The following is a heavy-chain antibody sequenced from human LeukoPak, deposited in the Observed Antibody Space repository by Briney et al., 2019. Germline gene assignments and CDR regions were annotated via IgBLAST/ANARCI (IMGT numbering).Heavy chain of an antibody. J-gene: IGHJ5*02. CDR3: IRAPRWEGGNNWFDP. Sequence: PGGSLRLSCAASGFTFSNFWMHWVRQAPEKGLVWVSRISPDGRKTDYADSVKGRFIISRENAESTLYLQMNILRAEDTAVYYCIRAPRWEGGNNWFDPWGQGTLVTVSS. CDR1: GFTFSNFW. D-gene: IGHD1-26*01. CDR2: ISPDGRKT. V-gene: IGHV3-74*01.